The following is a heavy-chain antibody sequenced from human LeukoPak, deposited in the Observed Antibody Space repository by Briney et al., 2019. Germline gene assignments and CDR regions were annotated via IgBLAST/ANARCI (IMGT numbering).Heavy chain of an antibody. CDR2: IYYSGST. D-gene: IGHD1-26*01. Sequence: SETLSLTCTVSGGSISSGDYYWSWIRQPPGKGLEWIGYIYYSGSTYYNPSLKSRVTISVDTSKNQFSLKLSSVTAADTAVYYCASLPLGASGVLAPRDIWGQGTMVTVSS. CDR3: ASLPLGASGVLAPRDI. V-gene: IGHV4-30-4*08. J-gene: IGHJ3*02. CDR1: GGSISSGDYY.